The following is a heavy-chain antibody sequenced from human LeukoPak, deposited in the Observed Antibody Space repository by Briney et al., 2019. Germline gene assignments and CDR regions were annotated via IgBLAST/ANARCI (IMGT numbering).Heavy chain of an antibody. D-gene: IGHD2-15*01. J-gene: IGHJ4*02. CDR1: GFTLSGFT. V-gene: IGHV3-21*06. CDR2: ISSRSNYI. CDR3: AREDGYCSGGNCYSYFDS. Sequence: GGSLRLSCAVSGFTLSGFTMNWVRQTPGKGLEWVSSISSRSNYIHYSDSVKGRFTISRDNAESSLHLQMSSLRVEDTAVYFRAREDGYCSGGNCYSYFDSWGQGTLVTVSS.